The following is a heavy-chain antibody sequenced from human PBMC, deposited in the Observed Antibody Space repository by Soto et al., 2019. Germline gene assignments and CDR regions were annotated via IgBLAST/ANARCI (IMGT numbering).Heavy chain of an antibody. D-gene: IGHD6-13*01. V-gene: IGHV1-3*01. CDR2: INAANGDT. J-gene: IGHJ5*02. Sequence: ASVKVSCKTSGYTFTSYGIHWVRQAPGQRLEWMGWINAANGDTKYSPKFQGRVTITRDTSASTAYMELSSLRSEDTAVYYCVRRHVSATGIDWFDPWGQGTLVTVSS. CDR1: GYTFTSYG. CDR3: VRRHVSATGIDWFDP.